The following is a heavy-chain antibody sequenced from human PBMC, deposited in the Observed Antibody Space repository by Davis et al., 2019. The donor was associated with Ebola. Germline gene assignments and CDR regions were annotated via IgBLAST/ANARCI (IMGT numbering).Heavy chain of an antibody. CDR1: GFTFSSYW. D-gene: IGHD3-3*01. J-gene: IGHJ5*02. V-gene: IGHV3-7*03. CDR3: ARDRQPRTSWFDP. Sequence: GGSLRLSCAASGFTFSSYWMTWVRQAPGKGLEWVANIDQDGSEKYYVDSVKGRFTISRDNAKNSLNLQMNSLRAEDTAVYYCARDRQPRTSWFDPWGQGTLVTVSS. CDR2: IDQDGSEK.